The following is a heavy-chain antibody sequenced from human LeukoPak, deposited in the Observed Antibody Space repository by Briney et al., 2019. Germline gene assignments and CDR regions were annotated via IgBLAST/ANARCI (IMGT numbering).Heavy chain of an antibody. D-gene: IGHD5-24*01. CDR2: INPNSGGT. Sequence: ASVKVSCKASGYTFTGYYMHWVRQAPGQGLEWMGWINPNSGGTNYAQKFQGRVTMTRDTSISTAYMELSRLRSDDTAVYYCARGAARMVEMGTIISSEYWGQGTLVTVSS. CDR3: ARGAARMVEMGTIISSEY. J-gene: IGHJ4*02. V-gene: IGHV1-2*02. CDR1: GYTFTGYY.